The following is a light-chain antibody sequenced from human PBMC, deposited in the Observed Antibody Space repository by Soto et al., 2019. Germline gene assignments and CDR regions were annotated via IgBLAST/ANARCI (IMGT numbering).Light chain of an antibody. CDR3: QRYNNWPLT. CDR2: GAS. CDR1: QSVSSSY. V-gene: IGKV3-20*01. J-gene: IGKJ4*01. Sequence: DIVLTQSPGTLSLSPGERATLSCRASQSVSSSYLAWYQQKPGQAPRLLIYGASTRATDIPDRFSGSGSGTDFTLTINSLQSEDFAIYYCQRYNNWPLTFGGGTKVESK.